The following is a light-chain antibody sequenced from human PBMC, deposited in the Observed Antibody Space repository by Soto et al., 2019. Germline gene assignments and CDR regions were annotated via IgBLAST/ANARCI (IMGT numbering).Light chain of an antibody. V-gene: IGLV2-14*03. CDR1: SSDVGAYNF. CDR3: GSYTPSSNSL. Sequence: QSVLTQPASVSGSPGLSITISCTGTSSDVGAYNFVSWYQQHPDKAPKLMIFDVSNRPSGVSNRFSGSKSGNTASLTISGLQSEDEAEYYCGSYTPSSNSLLGTGTKVTVL. CDR2: DVS. J-gene: IGLJ1*01.